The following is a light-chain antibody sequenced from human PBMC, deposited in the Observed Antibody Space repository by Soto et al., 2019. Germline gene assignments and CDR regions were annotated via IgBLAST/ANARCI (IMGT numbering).Light chain of an antibody. Sequence: EIVLTQSPGTLSLSPGERATLSCRASQSISSSYLAWYQQRPGQAPRLLIFGASYRATGIPDRFSGSVSGTDFTLTISRLEPDDFAVYYCQQYSSSPPEFTFGPGTKVDSK. CDR2: GAS. J-gene: IGKJ3*01. CDR1: QSISSSY. V-gene: IGKV3-20*01. CDR3: QQYSSSPPEFT.